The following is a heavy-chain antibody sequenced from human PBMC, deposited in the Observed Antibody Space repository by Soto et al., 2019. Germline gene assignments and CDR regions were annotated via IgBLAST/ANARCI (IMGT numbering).Heavy chain of an antibody. Sequence: ASVKVSCKASGYTFTSYGISWVRQAPGQGLEWMGWISAYNGNTNNAQKFQGRVTMTRDTSTSTVYMELSALIPDDTAVYYCARSLLDEYSSSWRSAYYGMDVWGQGTTVTVS. CDR1: GYTFTSYG. CDR3: ARSLLDEYSSSWRSAYYGMDV. CDR2: ISAYNGNT. V-gene: IGHV1-18*01. J-gene: IGHJ6*02. D-gene: IGHD6-13*01.